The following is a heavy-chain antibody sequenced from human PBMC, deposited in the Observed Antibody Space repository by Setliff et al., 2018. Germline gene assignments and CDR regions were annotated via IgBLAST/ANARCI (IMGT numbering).Heavy chain of an antibody. V-gene: IGHV3-74*01. CDR1: GFTLSRFW. J-gene: IGHJ3*02. CDR2: LHPNGITT. D-gene: IGHD6-13*01. Sequence: LRLSCVTSGFTLSRFWMHWVRQVPGKGLVWVSRLHPNGITTRYADSVKGRFTIYRDMAENTLYLQMNSLRAEDTAVYYCAKDGQQEAPYAFDMWGQGTMVTVSS. CDR3: AKDGQQEAPYAFDM.